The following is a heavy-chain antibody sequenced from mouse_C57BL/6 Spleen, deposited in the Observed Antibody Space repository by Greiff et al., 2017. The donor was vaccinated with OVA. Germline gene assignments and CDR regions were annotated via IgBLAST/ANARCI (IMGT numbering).Heavy chain of an antibody. Sequence: QVQLQQSGAELVRPGASVKLSCKASGYTFTDYYINWVKQRPGQGLEWIARIYPGSGNTYYNEKFKGKATLTAEKSSSTAYMQLSSLTSEDSAVYFCARGEDGYYVRAMDYWGQGTSVTVSS. V-gene: IGHV1-76*01. CDR1: GYTFTDYY. J-gene: IGHJ4*01. D-gene: IGHD2-3*01. CDR2: IYPGSGNT. CDR3: ARGEDGYYVRAMDY.